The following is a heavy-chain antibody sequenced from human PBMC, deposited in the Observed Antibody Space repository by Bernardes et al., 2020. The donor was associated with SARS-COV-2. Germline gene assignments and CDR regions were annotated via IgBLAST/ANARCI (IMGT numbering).Heavy chain of an antibody. CDR2: IKSKTDGGTT. D-gene: IGHD3-10*01. J-gene: IGHJ4*02. CDR1: GFTFSDAW. V-gene: IGHV3-15*07. CDR3: TTGPYGSGSYPLDH. Sequence: VGSLLLSFAASGFTFSDAWMNWVRQAPGKGLEWVGRIKSKTDGGTTDYAAPVKGRFTISRDDSKNTLYLQMNSPKIEDTAVYYCTTGPYGSGSYPLDHWGQGTPVTVSS.